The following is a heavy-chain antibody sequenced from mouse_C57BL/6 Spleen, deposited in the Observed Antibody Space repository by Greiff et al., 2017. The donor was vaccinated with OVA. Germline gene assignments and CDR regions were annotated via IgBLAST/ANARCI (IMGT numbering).Heavy chain of an antibody. CDR2: IYPGDGDT. J-gene: IGHJ2*01. CDR1: GYAFSSSW. CDR3: ARTYYSNYGTLFDY. Sequence: VHLVESGPELVKPGASVKISCKASGYAFSSSWMNWVKQRPGKGLEWIGRIYPGDGDTNYNGKFKGKATLTADKSSSTAYMQLSSLTSEDSAVYFCARTYYSNYGTLFDYWGQGTTLTVSS. D-gene: IGHD2-5*01. V-gene: IGHV1-82*01.